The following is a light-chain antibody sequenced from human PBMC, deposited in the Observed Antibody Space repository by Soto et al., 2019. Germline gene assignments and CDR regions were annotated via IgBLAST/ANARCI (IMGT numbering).Light chain of an antibody. V-gene: IGKV3-20*01. Sequence: EIVLTQSPGTLSLSPGETATLSCRASQSVRSNYLAWYQQKPGQAPRLLICDASSRATGIPDRFSGSGSDTDFTLTISRLEPEDFAVYYCQQYAGSPRTFGQGTKLEIK. CDR3: QQYAGSPRT. CDR1: QSVRSNY. J-gene: IGKJ2*01. CDR2: DAS.